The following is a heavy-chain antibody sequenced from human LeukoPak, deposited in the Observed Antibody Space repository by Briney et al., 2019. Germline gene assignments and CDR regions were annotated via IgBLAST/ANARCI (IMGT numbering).Heavy chain of an antibody. CDR1: GFTFSGYA. Sequence: GGSLRLSCAASGFTFSGYAMNWVRQAPGKGLEWVPAISGSGGSTYSADSVKGRFTISRDNPKNTLYLQMNSLRADGTAVYYCARPIVPATAIPRGLGYWGQGTLVTVSS. CDR2: ISGSGGST. D-gene: IGHD2-2*02. V-gene: IGHV3-23*01. CDR3: ARPIVPATAIPRGLGY. J-gene: IGHJ4*02.